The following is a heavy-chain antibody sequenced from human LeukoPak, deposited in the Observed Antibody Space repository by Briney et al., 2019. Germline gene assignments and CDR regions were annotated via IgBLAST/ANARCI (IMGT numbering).Heavy chain of an antibody. CDR1: GYTFINYY. V-gene: IGHV1-46*01. CDR3: ARDLSGWGNSIY. J-gene: IGHJ4*02. Sequence: ASVKVSCKASGYTFINYYLHWVRQAPGQGLVWMGQINPNTDSTNCARMFQGRVTMTADTSTSTVYMELNSLTSDDTAVYYCARDLSGWGNSIYWGQGTPVTVS. D-gene: IGHD2/OR15-2a*01. CDR2: INPNTDST.